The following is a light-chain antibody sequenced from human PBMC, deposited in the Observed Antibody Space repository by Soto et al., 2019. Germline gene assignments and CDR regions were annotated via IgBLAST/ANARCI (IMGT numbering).Light chain of an antibody. Sequence: VLMTQSPLSLPVTLGQPASISCRSNQSLVHSDGIAYFSWFQQRPGRSPRRLIYKVSKRDSGVPARFSGSGSGTDFALKISRVEAEDVGVYYCMQGTHWPITFGQGTRLEI. V-gene: IGKV2-30*02. CDR2: KVS. CDR3: MQGTHWPIT. J-gene: IGKJ5*01. CDR1: QSLVHSDGIAY.